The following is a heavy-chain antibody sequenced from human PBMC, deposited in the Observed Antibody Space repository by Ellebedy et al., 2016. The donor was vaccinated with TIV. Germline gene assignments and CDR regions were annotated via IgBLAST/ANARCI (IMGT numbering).Heavy chain of an antibody. CDR2: IRRSSSNT. CDR3: ARDWQTSGSGSYHIDS. Sequence: GESLKISCAASGFIFSYYRMNWVRQAPGEGLEWVSYIRRSSSNTYYADSAKGRFTISRDDAKTLLYLHINNQRAEDTAVYYCARDWQTSGSGSYHIDSWGQGTLVTVSS. J-gene: IGHJ5*01. CDR1: GFIFSYYR. D-gene: IGHD3-10*01. V-gene: IGHV3-21*01.